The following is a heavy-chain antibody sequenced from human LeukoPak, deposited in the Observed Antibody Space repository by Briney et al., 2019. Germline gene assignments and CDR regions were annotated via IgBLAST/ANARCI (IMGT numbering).Heavy chain of an antibody. D-gene: IGHD3-10*01. CDR1: GGSISPYY. J-gene: IGHJ5*02. V-gene: IGHV4-59*01. CDR2: IFYSGST. CDR3: ARVDELLWFGELLSNWFDP. Sequence: SETLSLTCTVSGGSISPYYWSWIRQPPGKGLEWIGYIFYSGSTNYNPSLKGRVTISLDTSKKEFSLKLSSVTAADTAVYYCARVDELLWFGELLSNWFDPWGQGTLVTVSS.